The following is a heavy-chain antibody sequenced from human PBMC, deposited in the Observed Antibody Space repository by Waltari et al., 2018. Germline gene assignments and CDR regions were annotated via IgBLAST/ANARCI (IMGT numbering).Heavy chain of an antibody. CDR3: AMGALTTVTTNYYGMDV. V-gene: IGHV4-34*01. J-gene: IGHJ6*02. CDR1: GGSFSGYY. CDR2: INHSGST. D-gene: IGHD4-17*01. Sequence: QVQLQQWGAGLLKPSETLSLTCAVYGGSFSGYYWSWIRQPPGKGLEWIGEINHSGSTNYNPSLKSRGTISVDTSKNQFSLKLSSVTAADTAVYYCAMGALTTVTTNYYGMDVWGQGTTVTVSS.